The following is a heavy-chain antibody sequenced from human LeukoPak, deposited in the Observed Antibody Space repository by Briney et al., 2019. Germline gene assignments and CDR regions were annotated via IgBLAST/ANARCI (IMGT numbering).Heavy chain of an antibody. CDR2: ISGSGGST. D-gene: IGHD6-19*01. CDR1: GFTFSSYA. Sequence: GGSLRLSCAASGFTFSSYAMSWVRQAPGKGLEWVSPISGSGGSTYYADSVKGQFTISRDNSKNTLYLQMNSLRAEDTAVYYCARTSVAGVAFDYWGQGTLVTVSS. V-gene: IGHV3-23*01. J-gene: IGHJ4*02. CDR3: ARTSVAGVAFDY.